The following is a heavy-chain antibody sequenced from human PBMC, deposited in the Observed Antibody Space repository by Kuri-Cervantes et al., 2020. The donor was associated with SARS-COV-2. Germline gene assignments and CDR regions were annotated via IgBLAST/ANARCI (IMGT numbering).Heavy chain of an antibody. D-gene: IGHD6-13*01. CDR3: ARSAPPGIAAAGVDWYFDY. Sequence: LKISCAASGFTFSSYGMHWVRQAPGKGLEWVAVISYDGSDKYYADSVKGRFTISRDNSKNTLYLQMNSLRAEDTAVYYCARSAPPGIAAAGVDWYFDYWGQGTLVTVSS. CDR2: ISYDGSDK. J-gene: IGHJ4*02. V-gene: IGHV3-30*19. CDR1: GFTFSSYG.